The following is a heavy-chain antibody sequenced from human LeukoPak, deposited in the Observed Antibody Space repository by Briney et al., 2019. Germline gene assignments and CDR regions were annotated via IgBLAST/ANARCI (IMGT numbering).Heavy chain of an antibody. Sequence: GGSLRLSCAASGFTVSSNYMSWVRQAPGKGLEWVSVFYSGGATYYADSVKGRFTISRDNSKNTLYLQMNDLRAEDTAVYYCATARNDRSAYLNYWGQGTLVTVSS. CDR2: FYSGGAT. D-gene: IGHD3-22*01. CDR3: ATARNDRSAYLNY. CDR1: GFTVSSNY. V-gene: IGHV3-53*01. J-gene: IGHJ4*02.